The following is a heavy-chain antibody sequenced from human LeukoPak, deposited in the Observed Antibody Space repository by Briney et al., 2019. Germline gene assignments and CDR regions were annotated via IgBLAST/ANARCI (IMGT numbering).Heavy chain of an antibody. CDR1: GFTFSSYA. CDR3: AKGSGYSSGWEFDY. J-gene: IGHJ4*02. D-gene: IGHD6-19*01. CDR2: ISGSGGST. V-gene: IGHV3-23*01. Sequence: GGSLRLSCAASGFTFSSYAMSWVRQAPGKGLEWVSAISGSGGSTYYADSVKGRFTISRDNSKSTLYLQMNSLRAEDTAVYYCAKGSGYSSGWEFDYWGQGTLVTVSS.